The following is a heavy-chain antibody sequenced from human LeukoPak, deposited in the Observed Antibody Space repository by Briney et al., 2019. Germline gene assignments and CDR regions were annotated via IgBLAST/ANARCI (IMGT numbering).Heavy chain of an antibody. CDR3: AKDFVGYYGSGSYDY. D-gene: IGHD3-10*01. J-gene: IGHJ4*02. Sequence: SETLSLTCAVYGGSFSGYYWSWIRQPPGKGLEWIGEINHSGSTNYNPSLKSRVAISVDTSKNQFSLKLSSVTAADTAVYYCAKDFVGYYGSGSYDYWGQGTLVTVSS. CDR2: INHSGST. CDR1: GGSFSGYY. V-gene: IGHV4-34*01.